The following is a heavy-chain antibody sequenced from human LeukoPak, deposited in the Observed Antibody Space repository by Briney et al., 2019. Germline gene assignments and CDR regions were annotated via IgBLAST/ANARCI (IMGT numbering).Heavy chain of an antibody. D-gene: IGHD3-3*01. J-gene: IGHJ6*02. CDR3: ARGAIFLRTTRGYGMDV. CDR2: MNPNTGGT. Sequence: ASVKVSCKASGYPFTIYDINWVRQAPGQGLEYMGWMNPNTGGTVYAQKFQGRVTMTRDASIGTAYMELSSLRSEDTATYYCARGAIFLRTTRGYGMDVWGQGTTVTVSS. CDR1: GYPFTIYD. V-gene: IGHV1-8*01.